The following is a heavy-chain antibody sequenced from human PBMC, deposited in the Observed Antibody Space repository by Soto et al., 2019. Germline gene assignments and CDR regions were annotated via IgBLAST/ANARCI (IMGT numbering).Heavy chain of an antibody. CDR2: IYYSGST. CDR1: GGSISSYY. V-gene: IGHV4-59*08. CDR3: ARLAAAGIYWFDP. Sequence: PSETLSLTCTVSGGSISSYYWSWIRQPPGKGLEWIGYIYYSGSTNYNPSLKSRVTISVDTSKNQFSLKLSSVTAADTAVYYCARLAAAGIYWFDPWGQGTLVTVSS. D-gene: IGHD6-13*01. J-gene: IGHJ5*02.